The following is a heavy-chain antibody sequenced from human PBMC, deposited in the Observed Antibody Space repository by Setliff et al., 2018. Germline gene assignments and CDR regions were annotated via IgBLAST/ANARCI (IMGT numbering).Heavy chain of an antibody. CDR3: ARSGYYSIDAFDI. CDR1: GGSISSHY. J-gene: IGHJ3*02. D-gene: IGHD3-22*01. CDR2: IYYSGST. Sequence: SETLSLTCTVSGGSISSHYWSWIRQPPGKGLEWIGYIYYSGSTNYNPSLKSRVTISVDTSKNQFSLKLSSVTAADTAVYYCARSGYYSIDAFDIWGQGTMVTV. V-gene: IGHV4-59*11.